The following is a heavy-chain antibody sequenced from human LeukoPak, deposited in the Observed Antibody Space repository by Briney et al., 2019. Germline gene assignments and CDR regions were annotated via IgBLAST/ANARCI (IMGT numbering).Heavy chain of an antibody. CDR3: ARDRGIDYYGSGSYYRHYYYYMDV. V-gene: IGHV1-2*06. Sequence: ASVKVSCKASGYTFINNWMHWVRQAPGQGLEWVGLINPTGTTTLYAQKFQGRVTMTRDTSISTAYMELSRLRSDDTAVYYCARDRGIDYYGSGSYYRHYYYYMDVWGKGTTVTVSS. D-gene: IGHD3-10*01. CDR1: GYTFINNW. CDR2: INPTGTTT. J-gene: IGHJ6*03.